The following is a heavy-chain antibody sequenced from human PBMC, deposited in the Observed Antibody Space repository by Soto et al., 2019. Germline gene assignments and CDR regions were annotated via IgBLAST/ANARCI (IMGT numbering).Heavy chain of an antibody. CDR1: GFTFSSYD. Sequence: GGSLRLSCAASGFTFSSYDMHWVRQATGKGLEWVSAIGTAGDTYYPGSVKGRFTISRENAKNSLYLQMNSLRAGDTAVYYCARSYSNYWYFDLWGRGTLVTVSS. CDR3: ARSYSNYWYFDL. D-gene: IGHD4-4*01. J-gene: IGHJ2*01. V-gene: IGHV3-13*01. CDR2: IGTAGDT.